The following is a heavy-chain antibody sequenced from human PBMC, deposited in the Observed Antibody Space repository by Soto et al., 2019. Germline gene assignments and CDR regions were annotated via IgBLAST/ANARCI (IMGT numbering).Heavy chain of an antibody. V-gene: IGHV3-23*05. CDR1: GFTFSRYA. J-gene: IGHJ1*01. Sequence: EAQLLESGGDLVQPGGSLRLSCAASGFTFSRYAIGWVRQASGKGLEWVSTIDTSGDITYYGDSVKGRFTVSRDNSKNTLYLHMKSLKPEDTALYYCTKYGSSTWYGYFQDWGQGTLVTVSS. CDR3: TKYGSSTWYGYFQD. CDR2: IDTSGDIT. D-gene: IGHD6-13*01.